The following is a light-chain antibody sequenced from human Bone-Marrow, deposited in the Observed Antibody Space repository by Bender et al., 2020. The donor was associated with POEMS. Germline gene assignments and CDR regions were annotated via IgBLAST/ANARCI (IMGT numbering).Light chain of an antibody. J-gene: IGLJ2*01. CDR3: QAWDTSTLI. CDR1: KLGNKY. Sequence: SYELNQPPSVSVSPGQTASITCSGDKLGNKYVCWYQQKPGQSPLLVIYQDTQRPSGIPERFSGSNSGNTATLTISGTQAMDEADYYCQAWDTSTLIFGGGTKLTVL. CDR2: QDT. V-gene: IGLV3-1*01.